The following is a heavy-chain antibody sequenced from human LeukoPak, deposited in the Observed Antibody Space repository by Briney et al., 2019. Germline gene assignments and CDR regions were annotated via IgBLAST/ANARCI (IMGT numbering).Heavy chain of an antibody. Sequence: ASVKVSCKASGYTFTSYAMHWVRQAPGQRLEWMGWINAGNGNTKYSQKFQGRVTITRDTSASTAYMELSSLRCEDTAVYYCARRGYYYDSSGYYYFDYWGQGTLVTVSS. CDR3: ARRGYYYDSSGYYYFDY. CDR2: INAGNGNT. D-gene: IGHD3-22*01. CDR1: GYTFTSYA. J-gene: IGHJ4*02. V-gene: IGHV1-3*01.